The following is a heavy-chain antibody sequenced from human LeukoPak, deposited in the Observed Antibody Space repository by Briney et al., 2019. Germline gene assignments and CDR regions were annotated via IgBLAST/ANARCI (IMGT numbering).Heavy chain of an antibody. CDR1: GYTFTGYH. CDR2: INPNSGGT. V-gene: IGHV1-2*02. CDR3: ARGRPRYCTNGVCPRGYYYYMDV. D-gene: IGHD2-8*01. Sequence: ASVKVSCKASGYTFTGYHMHWVRQAPGQGLEWMGWINPNSGGTNYAQKFQGRVTMTRDTSISTAYMELSRLRSDDTAVYYCARGRPRYCTNGVCPRGYYYYMDVWGKGTTVTVSS. J-gene: IGHJ6*03.